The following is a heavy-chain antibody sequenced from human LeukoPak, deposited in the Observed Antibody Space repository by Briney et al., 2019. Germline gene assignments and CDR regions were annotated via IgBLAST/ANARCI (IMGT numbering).Heavy chain of an antibody. D-gene: IGHD2-15*01. Sequence: ASVKVSCKASGYTFTSYGISWVRQAPGQGLERMGWISAYNGNTNYARKLQGRVTMTTVTSTSTDYMELRSLSDDTAVYYCARDNERDCSGGSCVTFDYWGQGTLVTVSS. CDR1: GYTFTSYG. J-gene: IGHJ4*02. V-gene: IGHV1-18*01. CDR2: ISAYNGNT. CDR3: ARDNERDCSGGSCVTFDY.